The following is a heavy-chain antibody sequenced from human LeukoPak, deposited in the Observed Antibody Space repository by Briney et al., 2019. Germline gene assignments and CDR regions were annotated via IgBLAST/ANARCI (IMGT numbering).Heavy chain of an antibody. D-gene: IGHD2-2*01. CDR1: GFTFDDYA. CDR3: ARDRYCSSTSCGGHGY. J-gene: IGHJ4*02. V-gene: IGHV3-9*01. Sequence: PGGSLRLSCAASGFTFDDYARHWVRQAPGKGLEWVSGISWNGGSIGYADFVKGRFTISGDNSKDTLFLQMNRLGAEDTAVYYWARDRYCSSTSCGGHGYWGQGTLVTVSS. CDR2: ISWNGGSI.